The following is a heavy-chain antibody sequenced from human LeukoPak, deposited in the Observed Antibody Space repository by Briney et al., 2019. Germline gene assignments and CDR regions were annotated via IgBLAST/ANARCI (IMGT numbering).Heavy chain of an antibody. CDR3: ATVSSGWSKAYFDY. CDR1: GFTFNTYT. CDR2: ITHSSSNI. D-gene: IGHD6-19*01. J-gene: IGHJ4*02. Sequence: GGSLRLSCAASGFTFNTYTMNWVRQAPGKGLEWVSSITHSSSNIYYADSVKGRFTISRDNAKNSLYLQMNSLRAEDTAVYYCATVSSGWSKAYFDYWGQGTLATVSS. V-gene: IGHV3-21*01.